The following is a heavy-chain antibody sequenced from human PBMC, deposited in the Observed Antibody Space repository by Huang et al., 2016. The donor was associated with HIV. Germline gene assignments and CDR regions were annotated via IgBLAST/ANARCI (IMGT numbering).Heavy chain of an antibody. D-gene: IGHD3-3*01. Sequence: EVELAESGGGSVRPGQSLRLSCVGSGFIFSDYWMHWVRQIPGKGLMWVARIESDGRSTSYADSLKGRFTIYRDNARNTVYLQMSSLRVDDTAVYYCVRAREKGYDFWSGYRYWGQGAQVTVSS. CDR1: GFIFSDYW. CDR3: VRAREKGYDFWSGYRY. V-gene: IGHV3-74*02. CDR2: IESDGRST. J-gene: IGHJ4*01.